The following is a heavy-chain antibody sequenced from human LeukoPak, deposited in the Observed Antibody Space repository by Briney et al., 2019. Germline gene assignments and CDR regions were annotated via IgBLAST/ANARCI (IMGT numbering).Heavy chain of an antibody. CDR3: ARHNATRKVPDY. J-gene: IGHJ4*02. V-gene: IGHV4-39*01. D-gene: IGHD2-2*01. Sequence: SETLSLTRTVSGGSISSSSYYWGWIRQPPGTGLEWIGSIYYSGSTYYNPSLKSRVTISVDTSKNQFSLKLSSVTAADTAVYYCARHNATRKVPDYWGQGTLVTVSS. CDR1: GGSISSSSYY. CDR2: IYYSGST.